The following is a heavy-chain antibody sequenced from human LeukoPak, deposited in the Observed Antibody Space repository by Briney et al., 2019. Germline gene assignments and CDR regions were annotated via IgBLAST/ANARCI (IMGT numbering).Heavy chain of an antibody. CDR1: GFTFSSYA. D-gene: IGHD6-19*01. V-gene: IGHV3-23*01. CDR2: ISGGGPVT. J-gene: IGHJ4*02. Sequence: GGSLRLSCSASGFTFSSYAMHWVRQAPGKGLECVSAISGGGPVTYYTDSVKGRFTISRDNSKNTLYMEMNSLRAEDTAVYYCARRGSSGWYDYWGQGTLVTVSS. CDR3: ARRGSSGWYDY.